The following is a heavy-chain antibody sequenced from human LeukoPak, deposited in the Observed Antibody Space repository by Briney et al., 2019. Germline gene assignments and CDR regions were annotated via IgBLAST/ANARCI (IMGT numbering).Heavy chain of an antibody. V-gene: IGHV1-2*02. CDR3: ASAGIAVAGSLLWFVY. CDR2: INPNSGGT. J-gene: IGHJ4*02. Sequence: ASVKVSCKASGYTFTDYYMHWVRQAPGQGLEWMGWINPNSGGTNYAQKFQGRVTMTRDTSISTAYMELSRLRSDDTAVYYCASAGIAVAGSLLWFVYWGQGTLVTVSS. CDR1: GYTFTDYY. D-gene: IGHD6-19*01.